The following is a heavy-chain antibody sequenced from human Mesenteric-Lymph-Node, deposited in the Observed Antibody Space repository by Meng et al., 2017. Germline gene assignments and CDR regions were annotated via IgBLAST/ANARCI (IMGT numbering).Heavy chain of an antibody. CDR3: ATLTNHYDFWSGYSNYYYYGMDV. J-gene: IGHJ6*02. V-gene: IGHV3-11*01. D-gene: IGHD3-3*01. CDR1: GFTFSDYY. CDR2: ISSSGSTI. Sequence: GESLKISCAASGFTFSDYYMSWIHQAPGKGLEWVSYISSSGSTIYYADSVKGRFTISRDNAKNSLYLQMNSLRAEDTAVYYCATLTNHYDFWSGYSNYYYYGMDVWGQGTTVTVSS.